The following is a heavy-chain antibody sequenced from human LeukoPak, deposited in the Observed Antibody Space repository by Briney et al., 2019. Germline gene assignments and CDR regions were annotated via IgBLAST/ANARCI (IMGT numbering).Heavy chain of an antibody. CDR1: GGSFSGYY. V-gene: IGHV4-34*01. J-gene: IGHJ6*02. D-gene: IGHD2-2*01. CDR3: ARVFRGGSTIAHYYYYGMDV. Sequence: SETLSLTCAVYGGSFSGYYWSWIRQPPGKGLEWIGEINHSGSTNYNPSLKSRVTISVDTSKNQFSLKLSSVTAADTAVYYCARVFRGGSTIAHYYYYGMDVWGQGTTVTVSS. CDR2: INHSGST.